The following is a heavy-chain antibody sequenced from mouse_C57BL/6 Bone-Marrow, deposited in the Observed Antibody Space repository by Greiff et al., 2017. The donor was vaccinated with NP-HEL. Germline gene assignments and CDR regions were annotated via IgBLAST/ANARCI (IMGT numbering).Heavy chain of an antibody. CDR3: ARGGTWYFDV. Sequence: EVMLVESGGGLVQPGGSLKLSCAASGFTFSDYYMYWVRQTPEKRLEWVAYISNGGGSTYYPDTVKGRFTISRDNAKNTLYLQMSRLKSEDTAMYYCARGGTWYFDVWGTGTTVTVSS. CDR1: GFTFSDYY. V-gene: IGHV5-12*01. CDR2: ISNGGGST. J-gene: IGHJ1*03. D-gene: IGHD3-3*01.